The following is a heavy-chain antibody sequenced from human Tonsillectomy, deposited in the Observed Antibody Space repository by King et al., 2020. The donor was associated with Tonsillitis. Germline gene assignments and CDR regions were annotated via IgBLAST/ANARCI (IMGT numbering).Heavy chain of an antibody. D-gene: IGHD3-10*01. Sequence: VQLVESGGLVQPGGSLRLSCAASGFTFSSYSMNWVRQAPGKGLEWVSYISSSSSTIYYADSVKGRFTISRDNAKNSLYLQMNSLRDEDTAVYYCAGGRRESPNWFDPWGQGTLVTVSS. J-gene: IGHJ5*02. V-gene: IGHV3-48*02. CDR3: AGGRRESPNWFDP. CDR2: ISSSSSTI. CDR1: GFTFSSYS.